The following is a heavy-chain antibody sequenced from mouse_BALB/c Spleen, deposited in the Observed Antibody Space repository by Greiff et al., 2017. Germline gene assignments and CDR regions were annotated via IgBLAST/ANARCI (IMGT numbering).Heavy chain of an antibody. J-gene: IGHJ3*01. Sequence: VQLKQSGPELVKPGASVKISCKASGYTFTDYNMHWVKQSHGKSLEWIGYIYPYNGGTGYNQKFKSKATLTVDNSSSTAYMELRSLTSEDSAVYYCARSTMITAFAYWGQGTLVTVSA. CDR3: ARSTMITAFAY. V-gene: IGHV1S29*02. D-gene: IGHD2-4*01. CDR1: GYTFTDYN. CDR2: IYPYNGGT.